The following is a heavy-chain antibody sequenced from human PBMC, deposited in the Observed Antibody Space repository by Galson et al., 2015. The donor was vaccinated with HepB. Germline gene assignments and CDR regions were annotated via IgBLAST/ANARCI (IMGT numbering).Heavy chain of an antibody. CDR2: INPNSGGT. CDR3: ARGGLRLRLGELSLRYNWFDP. CDR1: GYTFTGYY. Sequence: SVKVSCKASGYTFTGYYMHWVRQAPGQGLEWMGWINPNSGGTKYAQKFQGRVTMTRDTSISTAYMELSRLRSDDTAVYYCARGGLRLRLGELSLRYNWFDPWGQGTLVTVSS. J-gene: IGHJ5*02. D-gene: IGHD3-16*02. V-gene: IGHV1-2*02.